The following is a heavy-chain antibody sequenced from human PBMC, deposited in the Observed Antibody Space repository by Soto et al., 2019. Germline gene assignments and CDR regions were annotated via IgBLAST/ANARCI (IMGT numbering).Heavy chain of an antibody. CDR3: SRARLLWFGREGFDP. CDR2: IIPIFGTA. Sequence: QVQLVQSGAEVKKPGSSVKVSCKASGGTFSSYAISWVRQAPGQGLEWMGGIIPIFGTANYAQKFQGRVRITADKATSTAYMELSSLRREDTAVYDCSRARLLWFGREGFDPWGQGTLVTVSS. CDR1: GGTFSSYA. J-gene: IGHJ5*02. V-gene: IGHV1-69*06. D-gene: IGHD3-10*01.